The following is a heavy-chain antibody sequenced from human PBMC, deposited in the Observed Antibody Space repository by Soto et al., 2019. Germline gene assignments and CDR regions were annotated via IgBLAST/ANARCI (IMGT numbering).Heavy chain of an antibody. J-gene: IGHJ6*02. CDR2: IYHSGTT. V-gene: IGHV4-4*02. CDR3: ARHFYFSMDV. Sequence: SETMSLTCAVAGGSTSNDDWWSWVRQPPGKGLEWIGEIYHSGTTNSNPSLKSRVTISVDKSKNQLSLKLTSVTAADTAVYYCARHFYFSMDVWGQGTTVTVSS. CDR1: GGSTSNDDW.